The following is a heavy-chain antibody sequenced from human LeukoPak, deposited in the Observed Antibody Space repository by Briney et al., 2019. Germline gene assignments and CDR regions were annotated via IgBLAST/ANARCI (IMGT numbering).Heavy chain of an antibody. J-gene: IGHJ4*02. V-gene: IGHV4-34*01. CDR1: GGSFSGYY. D-gene: IGHD6-19*01. CDR3: ARDSVQWLASEDYFDY. CDR2: INHSGST. Sequence: SETLSLTCAVYGGSFSGYYWSWIRQPPGKGLEWIGEINHSGSTNYNPSLKSRVTISVDTSKNQFSLKLSSVTAADTAVYYCARDSVQWLASEDYFDYWGQGTLVTVSS.